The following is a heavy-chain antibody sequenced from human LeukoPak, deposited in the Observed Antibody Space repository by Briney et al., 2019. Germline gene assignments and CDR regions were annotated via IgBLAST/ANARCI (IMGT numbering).Heavy chain of an antibody. CDR3: AKRGVVIRAVIIVGFHKEAYYFDY. J-gene: IGHJ4*02. Sequence: PGGSLRLSCAASGFPFSSYAMTWVRQPPGKGLEWVAGISDGGGSRNYADSVKGRFTISRDNPKNTLYLQMNSLRAEDTAVYFCAKRGVVIRAVIIVGFHKEAYYFDYWGQGALVTVSS. CDR1: GFPFSSYA. CDR2: ISDGGGSR. V-gene: IGHV3-23*01. D-gene: IGHD3-10*01.